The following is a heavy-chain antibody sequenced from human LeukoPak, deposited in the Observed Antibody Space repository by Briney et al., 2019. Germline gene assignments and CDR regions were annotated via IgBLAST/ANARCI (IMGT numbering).Heavy chain of an antibody. CDR1: GNYW. Sequence: GGSLRLSCAASGNYWMHWVRQAPGKGLVWVSHINSDGSWTSYADSVEGRFTISKDNAKNTVYLQMDSLRAEDTAVYYCVSFYETYWGRGTLVTVSS. J-gene: IGHJ4*02. CDR3: VSFYETY. D-gene: IGHD2/OR15-2a*01. V-gene: IGHV3-74*01. CDR2: INSDGSWT.